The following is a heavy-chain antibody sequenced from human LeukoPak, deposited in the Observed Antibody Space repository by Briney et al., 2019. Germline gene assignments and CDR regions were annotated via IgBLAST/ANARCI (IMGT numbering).Heavy chain of an antibody. CDR1: GYTFTGYY. CDR2: TIPIFGTA. J-gene: IGHJ5*02. CDR3: ARGPNHSSSWYGWFDP. D-gene: IGHD6-13*01. Sequence: SVKVSCKASGYTFTGYYMHWVRQAPGQGLEWMGGTIPIFGTANYAQKFQGRVTITTDESTSTAYMELSSLRSEDTAVYYCARGPNHSSSWYGWFDPWGQGTLVTVSS. V-gene: IGHV1-69*05.